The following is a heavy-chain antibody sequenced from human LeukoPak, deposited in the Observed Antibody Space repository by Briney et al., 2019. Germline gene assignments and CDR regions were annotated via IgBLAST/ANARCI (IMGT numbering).Heavy chain of an antibody. Sequence: GGSLRLSCAASGFTFSSYGMKWVRQARGKGVEWVANIKRDGSEKYYLDSVKVRFSISRDNAKNSLYLQINSLSAEDTAVYYCARYTTAGYSSGWYGPSFDSWGQGTLVTVSS. CDR2: IKRDGSEK. V-gene: IGHV3-7*01. J-gene: IGHJ4*02. CDR3: ARYTTAGYSSGWYGPSFDS. D-gene: IGHD6-19*01. CDR1: GFTFSSYG.